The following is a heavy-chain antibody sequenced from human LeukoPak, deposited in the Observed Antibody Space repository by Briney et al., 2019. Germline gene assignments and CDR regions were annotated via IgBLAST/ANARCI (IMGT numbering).Heavy chain of an antibody. D-gene: IGHD2-2*02. Sequence: GGSLRLSCAASGFTFSSYAMSWVRQAPGEGLEWGSAISGSGGSTYYADSVKGRFTISRDNSKNTLYLQMNSLRAEDTAVYYCAKGVVPAAIENYYFDYWGQGTLVTVSS. CDR1: GFTFSSYA. CDR3: AKGVVPAAIENYYFDY. J-gene: IGHJ4*02. V-gene: IGHV3-23*01. CDR2: ISGSGGST.